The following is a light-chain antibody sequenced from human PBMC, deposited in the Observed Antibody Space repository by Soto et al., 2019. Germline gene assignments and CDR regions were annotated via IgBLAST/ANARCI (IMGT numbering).Light chain of an antibody. CDR3: QQYGFALT. CDR2: GAS. V-gene: IGKV3-20*01. CDR1: QSVSSSY. J-gene: IGKJ3*01. Sequence: EIVLTQSPGTLSLSPGERATLSCRASQSVSSSYLAWYQQKPGQAPRLLIYGASSRATGIPDRFSGSGSGTDFTLTISRLEPEDFAVYYCQQYGFALTIGPGTKVDIK.